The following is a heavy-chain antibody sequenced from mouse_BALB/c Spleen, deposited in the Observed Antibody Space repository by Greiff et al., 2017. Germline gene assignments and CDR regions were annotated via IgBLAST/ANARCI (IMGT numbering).Heavy chain of an antibody. V-gene: IGHV5-6-3*01. CDR2: INSNGGST. Sequence: EVQLQESGGGLVQPGGSLKLSCAASGFTFSSYGMSWVRQTPDKRLELVATINSNGGSTYYPDSVKGRFTISRDNAKNTLYLQMSSLKSEDTAMYYCARDGRLLPAWFAYWGQGTLVTVSA. CDR1: GFTFSSYG. J-gene: IGHJ3*01. CDR3: ARDGRLLPAWFAY. D-gene: IGHD2-3*01.